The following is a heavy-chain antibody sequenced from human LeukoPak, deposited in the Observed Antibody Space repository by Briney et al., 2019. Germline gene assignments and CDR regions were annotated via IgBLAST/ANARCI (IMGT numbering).Heavy chain of an antibody. CDR3: ARVRGTMTTVTPEEY. CDR2: IYYSGST. V-gene: IGHV4-59*12. CDR1: GCSIVSYY. D-gene: IGHD4-17*01. Sequence: SETLSLTCTVSGCSIVSYYWSWIRQPPGKGLEFIGYIYYSGSTNYNPSLKSRVTISVDTYKNQFSLKLSSVSAADTAVYYCARVRGTMTTVTPEEYWGQGTMVTVSS. J-gene: IGHJ3*01.